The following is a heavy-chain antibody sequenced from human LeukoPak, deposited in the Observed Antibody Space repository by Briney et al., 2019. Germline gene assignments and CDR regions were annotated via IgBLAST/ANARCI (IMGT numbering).Heavy chain of an antibody. CDR1: GFTVRSNY. J-gene: IGHJ4*02. CDR2: IRGNADTT. CDR3: AKSGPYDSSGYYSDY. D-gene: IGHD3-22*01. V-gene: IGHV3-23*01. Sequence: GGSLRLSCAASGFTVRSNYMSWVRQAPGKGLEWVSAIRGNADTTYYADSVKGRFSIFRDNSKNTLYLQMNSLRAEDTAVYYCAKSGPYDSSGYYSDYWGQGTLVTVSS.